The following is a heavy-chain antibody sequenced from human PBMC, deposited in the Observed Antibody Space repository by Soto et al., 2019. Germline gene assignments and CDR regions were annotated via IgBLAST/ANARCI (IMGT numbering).Heavy chain of an antibody. CDR2: IYHSGST. J-gene: IGHJ4*02. CDR3: ATLPPRIVVVVLPIPS. V-gene: IGHV4-59*01. Sequence: PSETLSLTCTVSGGSIGSYYWNWIRQRPGKGLEWIGYIYHSGSTNYNPSLKSRVTISIDTSKNQFSLKLSSVTAADTAVYYCATLPPRIVVVVLPIPSWGQGTLVTVSS. CDR1: GGSIGSYY. D-gene: IGHD2-15*01.